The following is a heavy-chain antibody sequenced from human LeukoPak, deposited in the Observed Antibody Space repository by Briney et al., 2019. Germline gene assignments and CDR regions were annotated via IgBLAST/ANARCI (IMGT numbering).Heavy chain of an antibody. CDR2: IYTSGST. CDR1: GGSISSYY. J-gene: IGHJ3*02. V-gene: IGHV4-4*07. CDR3: ARDSEAVAGTNYAFDI. D-gene: IGHD6-19*01. Sequence: KPSGTLSLTCTVSGGSISSYYWSWIRQPAGKGLEWIGRIYTSGSTNYNPSLKSRVTMSVDTSKNQFSLKLSSVTAADTAVYYCARDSEAVAGTNYAFDIWGQGTMVTVSS.